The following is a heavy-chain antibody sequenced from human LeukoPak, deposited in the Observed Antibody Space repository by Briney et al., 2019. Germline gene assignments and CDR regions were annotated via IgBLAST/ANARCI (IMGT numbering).Heavy chain of an antibody. J-gene: IGHJ4*02. V-gene: IGHV3-33*01. D-gene: IGHD6-13*01. CDR2: IWYDGSNK. Sequence: GRSLRLSCAASGFTFSSYGMHWVRQTPGKGLEWVAVIWYDGSNKYYADSVKGRFTISRDNAKNSLSLQMNSLRAEDTAVYYCARDRVWTVVYWGQGTLVTVSS. CDR3: ARDRVWTVVY. CDR1: GFTFSSYG.